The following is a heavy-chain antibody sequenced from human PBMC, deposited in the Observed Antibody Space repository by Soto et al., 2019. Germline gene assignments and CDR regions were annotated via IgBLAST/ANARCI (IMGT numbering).Heavy chain of an antibody. CDR3: ASGLTVVQKDYYYGMDV. D-gene: IGHD4-17*01. Sequence: SVKVSCKASGGTFSSYAISWVRQAPGQGLEWMGGIIPIFGTANYAQKFQGRVTITADESTSTAYMELSSLRSEDTAVYYCASGLTVVQKDYYYGMDVWGQGTKVTVSS. V-gene: IGHV1-69*13. J-gene: IGHJ6*02. CDR1: GGTFSSYA. CDR2: IIPIFGTA.